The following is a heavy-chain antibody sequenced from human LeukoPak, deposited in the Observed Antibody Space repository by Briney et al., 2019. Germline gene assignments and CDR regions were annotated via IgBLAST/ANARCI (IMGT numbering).Heavy chain of an antibody. V-gene: IGHV1-18*04. Sequence: GASVKVSCKASGYTFTGYYMHWVRQAPGQGLEWMGWISAYNGNTNYAQKLQGRVTMTTDTSTSTAYMELRSLRSDDTAVYYCARDRCSSTSCYRLGFNWFDPWGQGTLVTVSS. J-gene: IGHJ5*02. CDR1: GYTFTGYY. CDR3: ARDRCSSTSCYRLGFNWFDP. D-gene: IGHD2-2*01. CDR2: ISAYNGNT.